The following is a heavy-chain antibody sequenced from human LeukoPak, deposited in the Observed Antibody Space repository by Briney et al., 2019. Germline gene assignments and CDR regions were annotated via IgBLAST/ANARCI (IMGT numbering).Heavy chain of an antibody. D-gene: IGHD3-22*01. Sequence: SETLSLTCAVYGGSFSGYYWSWIRQPPGKGLEWIGEINHSGSTNYNPSLKSRVTISVDTSKNQFSLKLSSVTAADTAVYYCARADDRMDDALDIWGQGTMVTASS. CDR3: ARADDRMDDALDI. CDR2: INHSGST. CDR1: GGSFSGYY. J-gene: IGHJ3*02. V-gene: IGHV4-34*01.